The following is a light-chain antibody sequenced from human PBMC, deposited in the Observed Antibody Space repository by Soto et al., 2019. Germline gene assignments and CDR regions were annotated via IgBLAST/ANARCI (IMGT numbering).Light chain of an antibody. CDR2: DAS. V-gene: IGKV1-9*01. Sequence: DIQLTQSPSFLSASVGDRVTITCRASQGINTYLAWYQQKLGKAPKVLIYDASKLHSGVPSRFSGSGSGTESTLTISSLQPEDFATYFCQQLNTYSSFGGGTKVDIK. CDR1: QGINTY. CDR3: QQLNTYSS. J-gene: IGKJ4*01.